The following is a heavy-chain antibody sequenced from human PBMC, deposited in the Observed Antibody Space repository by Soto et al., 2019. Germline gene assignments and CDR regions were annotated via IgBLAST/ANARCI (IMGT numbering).Heavy chain of an antibody. V-gene: IGHV1-69*06. CDR1: RCSFISYA. J-gene: IGHJ3*02. Sequence: SVKVACNAARCSFISYAISWVRQAPAQGLEWMGGIIPIFGTANYAQKFQGRVTITADKSTSTAYMELSSLRSEDTAVYYCARGTVGATGPFDAFDIWGQGTMVTVSS. CDR3: ARGTVGATGPFDAFDI. D-gene: IGHD1-26*01. CDR2: IIPIFGTA.